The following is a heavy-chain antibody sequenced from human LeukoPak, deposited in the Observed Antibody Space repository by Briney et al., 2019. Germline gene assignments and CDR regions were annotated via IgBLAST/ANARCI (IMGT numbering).Heavy chain of an antibody. CDR3: ARVHCSGGSCYSFLSDGLDY. J-gene: IGHJ4*02. CDR1: GGSISSGDYY. D-gene: IGHD2-15*01. V-gene: IGHV4-30-4*01. CDR2: IYYSGST. Sequence: PSETLSLTCTVSGGSISSGDYYWSWIRQPPGKGLEWIGYIYYSGSTYYNPSLKSRVTISVDTSKNQFSLKLSPVTAADTAVYYCARVHCSGGSCYSFLSDGLDYWGQGTLVTVSS.